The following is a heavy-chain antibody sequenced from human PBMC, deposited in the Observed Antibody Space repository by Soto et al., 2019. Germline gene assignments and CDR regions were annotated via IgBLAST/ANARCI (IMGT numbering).Heavy chain of an antibody. Sequence: SETLSLTCTVSGGSISSYYWSWIRQPPGKGLEWIGYIYYSGSTNYNPSLKSRVTISVDTSKNQFSLKLSSVTAADTAVYYCASSSSGYGDYGDYVGAFDYWGQGTLVTVSS. CDR1: GGSISSYY. CDR2: IYYSGST. J-gene: IGHJ4*02. CDR3: ASSSSGYGDYGDYVGAFDY. D-gene: IGHD4-17*01. V-gene: IGHV4-59*01.